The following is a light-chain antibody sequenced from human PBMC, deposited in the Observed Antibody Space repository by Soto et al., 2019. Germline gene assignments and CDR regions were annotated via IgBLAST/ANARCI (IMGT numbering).Light chain of an antibody. CDR2: AAS. Sequence: DIQMSQSPSTLSASVGDRVTITCWASPGTGSYLAWYQQDPGKAPNLLIYAASSLESGVPSRFSGSGSGTEFTLTISSLQADDFAGYYCLQYSTYSRTFGQGTKVDIK. V-gene: IGKV1-5*01. CDR1: PGTGSY. CDR3: LQYSTYSRT. J-gene: IGKJ1*01.